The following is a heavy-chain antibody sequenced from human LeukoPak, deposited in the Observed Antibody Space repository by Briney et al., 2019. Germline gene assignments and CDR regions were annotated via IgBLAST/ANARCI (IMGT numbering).Heavy chain of an antibody. CDR1: GFTVSSNY. V-gene: IGHV3-66*01. CDR3: ARDLSQNWFDP. Sequence: GGSLRLSCAASGFTVSSNYMSWVRQAPGKGLEWVSVIYSGGSTYYADSVKGRFTVSRDNSKNTLYLQMNSLRAEDTAVYYCARDLSQNWFDPWGQGTLVTVSS. J-gene: IGHJ5*02. CDR2: IYSGGST.